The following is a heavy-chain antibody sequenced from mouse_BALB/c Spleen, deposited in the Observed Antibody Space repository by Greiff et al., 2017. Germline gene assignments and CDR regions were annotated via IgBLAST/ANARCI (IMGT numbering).Heavy chain of an antibody. J-gene: IGHJ4*01. CDR1: GFTFSSFG. CDR3: ARNDDYAAMDY. CDR2: ISSGSSTI. Sequence: EVQLVESGGGLVQPGGSRKLSCAASGFTFSSFGMHWVRQAPEKGLEWVAYISSGSSTIYYADTVKGRFTISRDNPKNTLFLQMTSLRSEDTAMYYCARNDDYAAMDYWGQGTSVTVSP. D-gene: IGHD2-4*01. V-gene: IGHV5-17*02.